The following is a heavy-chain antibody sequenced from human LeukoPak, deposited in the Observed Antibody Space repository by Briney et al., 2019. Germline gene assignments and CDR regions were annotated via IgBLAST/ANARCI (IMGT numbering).Heavy chain of an antibody. J-gene: IGHJ3*02. CDR1: GFRFGGFW. D-gene: IGHD3-16*01. CDR2: INQDGSEK. V-gene: IGHV3-7*01. CDR3: TRDVREAYDI. Sequence: GGSLRHSCEASGFRFGGFWMNWVRQAPGKGPERVANINQDGSEKLYVDSVKGRFTISRDNAKNSLYLQMNSLRVEDTAVYYCTRDVREAYDIWGHGTMVTVSS.